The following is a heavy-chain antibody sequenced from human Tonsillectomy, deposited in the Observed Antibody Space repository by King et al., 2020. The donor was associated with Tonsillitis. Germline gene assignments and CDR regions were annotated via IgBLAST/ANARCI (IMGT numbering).Heavy chain of an antibody. V-gene: IGHV3-30*02. CDR3: ANSLGMATFDN. D-gene: IGHD5-24*01. J-gene: IGHJ4*02. CDR2: IRYDGSNE. Sequence: VQLVESGGGVVQPGGSLRLSCAASGFRFSRFGMHWVRQAPGKGLEWVTFIRYDGSNEYYVDSVKGRFTISRDNSKNTLYLQMNRLTVEDTAVYYCANSLGMATFDNWGQGTLVTVSS. CDR1: GFRFSRFG.